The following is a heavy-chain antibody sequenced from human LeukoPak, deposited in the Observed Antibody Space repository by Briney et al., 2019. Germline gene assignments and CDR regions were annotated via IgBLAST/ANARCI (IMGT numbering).Heavy chain of an antibody. Sequence: PSETLSLTCTVSGGSISSYYWSWIRQPPGKGLEWIGYIYYSGSTNYNPSLKSRVTISVDTSKNQFSLKLSSVTAADTAVYYCARAVRAADPYFDYWGQGTLVTVSS. J-gene: IGHJ4*02. V-gene: IGHV4-59*01. CDR2: IYYSGST. CDR3: ARAVRAADPYFDY. D-gene: IGHD3-10*02. CDR1: GGSISSYY.